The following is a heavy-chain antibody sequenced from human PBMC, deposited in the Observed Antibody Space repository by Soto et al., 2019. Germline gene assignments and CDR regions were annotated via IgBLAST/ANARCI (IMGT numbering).Heavy chain of an antibody. CDR3: AKDRYSGSTKYSSYFDS. CDR1: GFTFSSNG. D-gene: IGHD1-26*01. CDR2: ISYDGSNK. Sequence: QVQLVESGGGVVQPGRSLRLSCAASGFTFSSNGMHWVRQAPGKGLEWVAIISYDGSNKYYADSVRGRFTISRDNSKNTLFLQMNSLRAEDTAVYYCAKDRYSGSTKYSSYFDSWGQGTLVTVAS. J-gene: IGHJ4*02. V-gene: IGHV3-30*18.